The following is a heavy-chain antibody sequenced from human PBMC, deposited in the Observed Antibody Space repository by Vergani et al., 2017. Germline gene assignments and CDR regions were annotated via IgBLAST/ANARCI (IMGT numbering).Heavy chain of an antibody. CDR2: IYYSGGT. CDR3: ATLSKSFDI. V-gene: IGHV4-31*03. Sequence: QVQLQESGPGLVKPSQTLSLTCTVSGGSIRRGGYYWSWIRQPPGKGLEWIGYIYYSGGTYYNPSLKSRVTISVDTSKNQFSLKLSSVTAAVTAVYYCATLSKSFDIWGQGTMVTVSS. J-gene: IGHJ3*02. CDR1: GGSIRRGGYY.